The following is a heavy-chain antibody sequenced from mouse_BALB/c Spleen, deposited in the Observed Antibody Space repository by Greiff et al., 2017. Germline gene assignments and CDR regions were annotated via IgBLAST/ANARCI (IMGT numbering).Heavy chain of an antibody. CDR3: TREGFAY. CDR2: ISSGGSYT. Sequence: VKLVESGGGLVKPGGSLKLSCAASGFTFSSYTMSWVRQTPEKRLEWVATISSGGSYTYYPDSVKGRFTISRDNAKNTLYLQMSSLKSEDTAMYYCTREGFAYWGQGTLVTVSA. V-gene: IGHV5-6-4*01. J-gene: IGHJ3*01. CDR1: GFTFSSYT.